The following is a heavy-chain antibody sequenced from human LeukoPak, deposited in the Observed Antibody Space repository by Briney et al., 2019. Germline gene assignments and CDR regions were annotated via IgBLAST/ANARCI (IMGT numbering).Heavy chain of an antibody. J-gene: IGHJ4*02. Sequence: PGGSLRLSCAASGFTFSNAWMSWVRQAPGKGLEWVGRIKSKTDGGTTDYAAPVKGRFTISRDDSKNTLYLRMNSLKTEDTAVYYCTTFSMIVVVLTTWGQGTMVTVSS. CDR3: TTFSMIVVVLTT. CDR1: GFTFSNAW. D-gene: IGHD3-22*01. V-gene: IGHV3-15*01. CDR2: IKSKTDGGTT.